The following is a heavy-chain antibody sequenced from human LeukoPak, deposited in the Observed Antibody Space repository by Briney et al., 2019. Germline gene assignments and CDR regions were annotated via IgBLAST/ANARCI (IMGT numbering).Heavy chain of an antibody. J-gene: IGHJ4*02. CDR1: GFTFSSYG. D-gene: IGHD4-11*01. Sequence: GGSLRLSCAASGFTFSSYGMHWVRQAPGKGLECVAFIRYDGSNKYYADSVKGRFTISRDNSKNTLYLQMNSLRAEDTAVYYCAKDIGLQKVYYFDYWGQGTLVTVSS. V-gene: IGHV3-30*02. CDR3: AKDIGLQKVYYFDY. CDR2: IRYDGSNK.